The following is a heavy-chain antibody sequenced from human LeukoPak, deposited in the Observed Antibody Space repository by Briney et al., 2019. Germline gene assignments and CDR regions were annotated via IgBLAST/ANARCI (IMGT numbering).Heavy chain of an antibody. J-gene: IGHJ4*02. D-gene: IGHD2-15*01. Sequence: GGSLRLSCAASGFSFSSNSMNWVRQAPGKGLEWVSYISGSSSTIYYADSVKGRFTISRDNAKNSLYLQMNSLRAEDTAVYYCARGDCSGGSCYLSLTTIDYWGQGTLVTVSS. V-gene: IGHV3-48*01. CDR3: ARGDCSGGSCYLSLTTIDY. CDR2: ISGSSSTI. CDR1: GFSFSSNS.